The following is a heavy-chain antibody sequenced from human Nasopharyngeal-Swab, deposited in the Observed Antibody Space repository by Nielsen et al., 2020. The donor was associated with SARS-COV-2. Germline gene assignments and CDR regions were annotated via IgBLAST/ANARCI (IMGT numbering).Heavy chain of an antibody. V-gene: IGHV1-18*04. D-gene: IGHD2-8*02. CDR1: HYSFHKNT. Sequence: ASVKVSCKASHYSFHKNTVSWVRQAPGQGLEWMGWINGKNGNALYAETLQGRITMTTDTSTNTAYMELRSLRSDDTAVYYCATSATFGPGGAGDYWGQGTLVTVSS. CDR3: ATSATFGPGGAGDY. J-gene: IGHJ4*02. CDR2: INGKNGNA.